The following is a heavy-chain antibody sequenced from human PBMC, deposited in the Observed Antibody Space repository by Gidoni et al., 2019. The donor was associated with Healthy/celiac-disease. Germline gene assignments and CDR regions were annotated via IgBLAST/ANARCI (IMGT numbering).Heavy chain of an antibody. CDR2: IMGSGGST. CDR3: AKDYRDSVVVPAAIFDY. J-gene: IGHJ4*02. Sequence: EVQLLESGGGLVQPGGSLRLSCAASGFTFSSYAMSWVRQAPGKGLEGVAGIMGSGGSTYDADSVKGRFTISRDNSKNTLYLQMNSMRAEDTAVYYCAKDYRDSVVVPAAIFDYWGQGTLVTVSS. D-gene: IGHD2-2*01. CDR1: GFTFSSYA. V-gene: IGHV3-23*01.